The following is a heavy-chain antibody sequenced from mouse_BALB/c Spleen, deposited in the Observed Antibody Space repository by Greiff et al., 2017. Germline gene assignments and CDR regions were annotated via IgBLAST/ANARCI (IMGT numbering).Heavy chain of an antibody. V-gene: IGHV1-82*01. D-gene: IGHD2-13*01. CDR2: IYPGDGDT. Sequence: VQLQQSGPELVKPGASVKISCKASGYAFSSSWMNWVKQRPGQGLEWIGRIYPGDGDTNYNGKFKGKATLTADKSSSTAYMQLSSLTSVDSAVYFCARDGEAYWGQGTLVTVSA. CDR1: GYAFSSSW. CDR3: ARDGEAY. J-gene: IGHJ3*01.